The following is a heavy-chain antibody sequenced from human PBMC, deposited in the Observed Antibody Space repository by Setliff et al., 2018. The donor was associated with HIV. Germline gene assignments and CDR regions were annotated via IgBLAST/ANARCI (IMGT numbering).Heavy chain of an antibody. CDR1: GFTLANNY. J-gene: IGHJ4*02. CDR3: ARVRLGYNDVTPPRYTHALGY. V-gene: IGHV1-2*07. CDR2: INPDSGDT. D-gene: IGHD6-25*01. Sequence: ASVKVSCKASGFTLANNYIHWVRQAPGQGLEWMGWINPDSGDTKYAHDFEGRVTMTRDTSIGTAYMELNRRTSDDTAVYYCARVRLGYNDVTPPRYTHALGYWGQGTLVTVSS.